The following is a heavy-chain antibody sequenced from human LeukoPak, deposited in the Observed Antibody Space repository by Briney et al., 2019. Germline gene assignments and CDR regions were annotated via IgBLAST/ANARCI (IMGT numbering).Heavy chain of an antibody. CDR3: ARGYCSGGSCYPLKSIYYYYMDV. CDR1: GTFFSGYY. CDR2: IGHSGST. J-gene: IGHJ6*03. D-gene: IGHD2-15*01. Sequence: SETLSLTSAVYGTFFSGYYWNWIRQPPGKGLEWIGDIGHSGSTYYPPSLRRRVTISVDTSKNQFSLKLTSLTAADSAVYYCARGYCSGGSCYPLKSIYYYYMDVWGKGTTVTFSS. V-gene: IGHV4-34*01.